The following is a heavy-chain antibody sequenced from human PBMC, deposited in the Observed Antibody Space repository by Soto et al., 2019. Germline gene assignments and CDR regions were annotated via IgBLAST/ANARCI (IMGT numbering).Heavy chain of an antibody. V-gene: IGHV3-64D*06. J-gene: IGHJ4*02. Sequence: GGSLSLSCSASGFTFSSYAMHWVRQAPGKGLEYVSAISSNGGSTYYADSVKGRFTISRDNSKNTLYLQMSSLRAEDTAVYYCVKDRVWEPNDYWGQGTLVTVSS. D-gene: IGHD1-1*01. CDR1: GFTFSSYA. CDR2: ISSNGGST. CDR3: VKDRVWEPNDY.